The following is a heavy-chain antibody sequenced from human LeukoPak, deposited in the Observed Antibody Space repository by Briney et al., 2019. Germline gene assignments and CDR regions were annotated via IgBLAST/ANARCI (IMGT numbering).Heavy chain of an antibody. V-gene: IGHV3-15*01. J-gene: IGHJ3*02. CDR1: GFTFSSYA. D-gene: IGHD3-9*01. Sequence: GGSLRLSCAASGFTFSSYAMSWVRQAPGKGLEWVGRIKSKTDGGTTDYAAPVKGRFTISRDDSKNTLYLQMNSLKTEDTAVYYCTLPYYDILTGYDGEGSGAFDIWGQGTMVTVSS. CDR3: TLPYYDILTGYDGEGSGAFDI. CDR2: IKSKTDGGTT.